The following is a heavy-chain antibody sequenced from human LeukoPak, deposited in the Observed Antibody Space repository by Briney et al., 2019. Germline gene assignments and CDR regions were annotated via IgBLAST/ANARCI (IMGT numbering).Heavy chain of an antibody. CDR2: ISGSGGST. CDR1: GFTLSSYA. Sequence: GGSLRLSCAASGFTLSSYAMSWVRQATGKGLEWVSAISGSGGSTHYADSVKGRFTISRDNSKNTLYLQMNSLRAEDTAVYYCAKHGDYEYFDYWGQGTLVTVSS. D-gene: IGHD4-17*01. CDR3: AKHGDYEYFDY. V-gene: IGHV3-23*01. J-gene: IGHJ4*02.